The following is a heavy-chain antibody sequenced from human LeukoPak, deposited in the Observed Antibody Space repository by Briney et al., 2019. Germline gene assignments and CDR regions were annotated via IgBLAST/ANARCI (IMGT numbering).Heavy chain of an antibody. J-gene: IGHJ4*02. D-gene: IGHD6-25*01. CDR2: LYYSGRT. V-gene: IGHV4-39*01. Sequence: SETLSLTCSVSGGSMSSSSHYWGWVRQPPGKELQWIGSLYYSGRTFHTPSLESRVTMSIDTSNNQFSLRMSSVTAADTAVYYCARLAAGTWSYDYWGQGSLVTVSS. CDR3: ARLAAGTWSYDY. CDR1: GGSMSSSSHY.